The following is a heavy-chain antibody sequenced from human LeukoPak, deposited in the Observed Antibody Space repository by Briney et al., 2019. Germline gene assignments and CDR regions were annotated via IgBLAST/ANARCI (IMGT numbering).Heavy chain of an antibody. V-gene: IGHV1-58*01. Sequence: ASVKVSCKASGFTFTSSAVQWVRQARGQRLEWIGWIVAGSGNTNYAQKFQERVTITRDMSTSTAYMELSSLRSEDTAVYYCAATPTYGDYCYGMDVWGQGTTVTVSS. D-gene: IGHD4-17*01. CDR1: GFTFTSSA. J-gene: IGHJ6*02. CDR3: AATPTYGDYCYGMDV. CDR2: IVAGSGNT.